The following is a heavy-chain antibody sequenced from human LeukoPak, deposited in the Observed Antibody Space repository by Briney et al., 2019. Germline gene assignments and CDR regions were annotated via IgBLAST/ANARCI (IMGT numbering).Heavy chain of an antibody. CDR1: GGSFSGYY. Sequence: PSETLSLTCAVYGGSFSGYYWSWIRQPPGKGLEWIGEINHSGSTNYNPSLKSRVTISVDTSKNQFSLKLSSVTAADTAVYYCARYYDSSGYFQQDAFDIWGQGTMVTVSS. V-gene: IGHV4-34*01. CDR2: INHSGST. CDR3: ARYYDSSGYFQQDAFDI. J-gene: IGHJ3*02. D-gene: IGHD3-22*01.